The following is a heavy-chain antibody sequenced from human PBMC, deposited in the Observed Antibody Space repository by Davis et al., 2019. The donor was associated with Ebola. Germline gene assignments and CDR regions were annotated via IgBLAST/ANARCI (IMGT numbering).Heavy chain of an antibody. CDR1: GYSFTHYS. V-gene: IGHV1-18*01. Sequence: ASVKVSCKASGYSFTHYSFSWVRQAPGQGLEWMGWVSGNTGKTDYAQKFQGRVTMTTDTSTSTAYMELRSLTSDATAVYYCAREIGVAVPGVMKDAFDTWGQGTVVTVSS. CDR2: VSGNTGKT. CDR3: AREIGVAVPGVMKDAFDT. D-gene: IGHD2-2*01. J-gene: IGHJ3*02.